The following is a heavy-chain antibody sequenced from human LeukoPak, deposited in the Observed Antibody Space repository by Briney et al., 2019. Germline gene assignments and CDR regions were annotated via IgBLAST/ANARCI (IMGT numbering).Heavy chain of an antibody. D-gene: IGHD4/OR15-4a*01. CDR3: AGWNAHYHFFDY. J-gene: IGHJ4*02. Sequence: SETLSLTCAVYNGSLSEYYWSWIRQPPGKGLEWIGEINHSGSTTYHPSLQSRVTMSVDTSKNQFSLEVSSVTAADTAVYYCAGWNAHYHFFDYWVPGIPLTVSS. V-gene: IGHV4-34*01. CDR1: NGSLSEYY. CDR2: INHSGST.